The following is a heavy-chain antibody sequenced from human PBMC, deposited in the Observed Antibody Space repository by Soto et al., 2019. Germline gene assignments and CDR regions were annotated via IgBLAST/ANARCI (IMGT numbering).Heavy chain of an antibody. Sequence: VGSLRLSCAASGFTFSSYGMHWVRQAPGKGLEWVAVISYDGSNKYYADSVKGRFTISRDNSKNTLYLQMNSLRAEDTAVYYCAKVDSSGPFDYWGQGTLVTVSS. V-gene: IGHV3-30*18. J-gene: IGHJ4*02. CDR3: AKVDSSGPFDY. D-gene: IGHD6-19*01. CDR1: GFTFSSYG. CDR2: ISYDGSNK.